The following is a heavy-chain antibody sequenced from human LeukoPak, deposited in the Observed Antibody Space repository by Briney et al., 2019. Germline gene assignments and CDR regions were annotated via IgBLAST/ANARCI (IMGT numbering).Heavy chain of an antibody. Sequence: GGSLRLSCAASGFTFSSYAMSWVRQAPGKGLEWVSAISGSGGSTYYADSVKGRFTISRDNSKNTLYLQMNSLRAEDTAVYYCANMDSHQSSGWYGFDYWGQGTLVTVSS. D-gene: IGHD6-19*01. V-gene: IGHV3-23*01. J-gene: IGHJ4*02. CDR2: ISGSGGST. CDR3: ANMDSHQSSGWYGFDY. CDR1: GFTFSSYA.